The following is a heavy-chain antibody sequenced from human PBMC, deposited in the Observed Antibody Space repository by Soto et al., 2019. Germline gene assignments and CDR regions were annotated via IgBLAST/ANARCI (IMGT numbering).Heavy chain of an antibody. V-gene: IGHV1-18*01. Sequence: GASVKVSCKASGYTFTSYGISWVRQAPGQGLEWMGWISAYNGNTNYAQKLQGRVTMTTDTSTSTAYMELRSLRSDDTAVYYCARTDNDFWSGYLPGVYYFDYWGQGTLVTVSS. D-gene: IGHD3-3*01. CDR2: ISAYNGNT. J-gene: IGHJ4*02. CDR3: ARTDNDFWSGYLPGVYYFDY. CDR1: GYTFTSYG.